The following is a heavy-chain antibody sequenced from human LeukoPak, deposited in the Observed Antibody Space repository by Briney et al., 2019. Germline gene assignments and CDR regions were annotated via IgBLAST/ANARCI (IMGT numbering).Heavy chain of an antibody. Sequence: SETLSLTCTVSGGSISGYYWSWIRQPPGKGLEWIGYIYYSGSTNYNPSLKSRVTISVDTSKNQFSLKLSSVTAADTAVYYCASGMVATGRTFDYWGQGTLVTVSS. D-gene: IGHD5-12*01. CDR3: ASGMVATGRTFDY. CDR1: GGSISGYY. V-gene: IGHV4-59*08. CDR2: IYYSGST. J-gene: IGHJ4*02.